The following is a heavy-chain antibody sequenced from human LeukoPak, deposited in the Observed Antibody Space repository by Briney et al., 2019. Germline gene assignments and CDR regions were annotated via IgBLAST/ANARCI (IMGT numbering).Heavy chain of an antibody. D-gene: IGHD5-18*01. Sequence: SETLSLTCTVSGGSICSSSYYWGCTRQPPGKGPELIGSIYYSGSTYYNPSLKSRVTISVDTSKNQFSLKLSSVTAADTAVYYCARDGYSYGHEYYMDVWGKGTTVTISS. J-gene: IGHJ6*03. CDR1: GGSICSSSYY. CDR2: IYYSGST. CDR3: ARDGYSYGHEYYMDV. V-gene: IGHV4-39*07.